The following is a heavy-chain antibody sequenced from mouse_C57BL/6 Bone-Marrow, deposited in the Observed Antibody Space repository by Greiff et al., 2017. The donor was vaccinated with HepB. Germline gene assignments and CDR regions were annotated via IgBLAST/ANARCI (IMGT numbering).Heavy chain of an antibody. V-gene: IGHV1-26*01. CDR2: INPNNGGT. J-gene: IGHJ4*01. CDR1: GYTFTDYY. D-gene: IGHD1-1*01. CDR3: ARALRTGPDY. Sequence: EVQLQQSGPELVKPGASVKISCKASGYTFTDYYMNWVKQSHGKSLEWIGDINPNNGGTSYNQKFKGKATLTVDKSSSTAYMELRSLTSEDSAVYYCARALRTGPDYWGQGTSVTVSS.